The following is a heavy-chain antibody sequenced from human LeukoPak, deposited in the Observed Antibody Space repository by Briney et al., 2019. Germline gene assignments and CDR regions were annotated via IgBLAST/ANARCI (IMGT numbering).Heavy chain of an antibody. J-gene: IGHJ4*02. Sequence: GGSLRLSCVASGFTVNNNCMTWVRQAPGKGLEWVAVISYDGSNKYYADSVKGRFTISRDNSKNTLYLQMNSLRAEDTAVYYCAKDQYSSSWYFDYWGQGTLVTVSS. V-gene: IGHV3-30*18. D-gene: IGHD6-13*01. CDR1: GFTVNNNC. CDR3: AKDQYSSSWYFDY. CDR2: ISYDGSNK.